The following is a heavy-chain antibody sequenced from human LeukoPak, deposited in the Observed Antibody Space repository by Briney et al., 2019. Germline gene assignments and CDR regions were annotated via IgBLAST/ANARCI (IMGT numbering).Heavy chain of an antibody. Sequence: SETLSLTCAVYGGSFSGYYWSWIRQPPGKGLEWIGEINHSGSTNYNPSLKSRVTISVDTSKNQFSLKLSSVTAADTAVYYCASGTTYYGSGSYYNSWGQGTLVTVSS. CDR2: INHSGST. CDR1: GGSFSGYY. D-gene: IGHD3-10*01. V-gene: IGHV4-34*01. CDR3: ASGTTYYGSGSYYNS. J-gene: IGHJ4*02.